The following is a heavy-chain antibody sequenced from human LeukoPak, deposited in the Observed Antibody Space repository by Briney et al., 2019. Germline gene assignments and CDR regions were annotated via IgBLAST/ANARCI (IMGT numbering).Heavy chain of an antibody. J-gene: IGHJ2*01. D-gene: IGHD2-2*01. CDR1: GFTFSSYW. V-gene: IGHV3-7*01. CDR3: ARDSPPIVVVPAAPPHEWYFDL. CDR2: IKQDGSEK. Sequence: GGSLRLSCAASGFTFSSYWMSWVRQAPGKGLEWVANIKQDGSEKYYVDSVKGRFTISRDNAKNSLYLQMNSLRAEDTAVYYCARDSPPIVVVPAAPPHEWYFDLWGRGTLVTVSS.